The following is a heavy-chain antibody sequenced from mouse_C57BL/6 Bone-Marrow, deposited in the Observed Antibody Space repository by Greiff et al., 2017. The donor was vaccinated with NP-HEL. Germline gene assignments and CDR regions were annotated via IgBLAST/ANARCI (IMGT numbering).Heavy chain of an antibody. CDR1: GYTFTDYE. Sequence: QVQLQQSGAELVRPGASVTLSCKASGYTFTDYEMHWVKQTPVHGLEWIGAIDPETGGTAYNQKFKGKAILTADKSSSTAYMELRSLTSEDSAVYYGRRGGNYYEGFAYWGQGTLVTVSA. D-gene: IGHD1-1*01. V-gene: IGHV1-15*01. J-gene: IGHJ3*01. CDR2: IDPETGGT. CDR3: RRGGNYYEGFAY.